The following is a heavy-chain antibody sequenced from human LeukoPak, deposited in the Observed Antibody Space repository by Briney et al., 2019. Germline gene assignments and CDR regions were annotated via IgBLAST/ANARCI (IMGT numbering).Heavy chain of an antibody. CDR3: ALGYCGGGSCYAREYFQH. D-gene: IGHD2-15*01. V-gene: IGHV4-31*03. CDR1: GGSISSGGYY. J-gene: IGHJ1*01. Sequence: PSETLSLTCTVSGGSISSGGYYWTWIRQHPGKGLEWIGYIYYSGSTYYNPSLKSRVTISVDTSENQFSLRLSSVTAADTAVYYCALGYCGGGSCYAREYFQHWGQGTLVTVSS. CDR2: IYYSGST.